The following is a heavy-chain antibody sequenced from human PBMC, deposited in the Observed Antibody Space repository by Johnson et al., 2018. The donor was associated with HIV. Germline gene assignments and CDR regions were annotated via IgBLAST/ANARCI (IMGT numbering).Heavy chain of an antibody. CDR1: GFTFSSYA. V-gene: IGHV3-30-3*01. J-gene: IGHJ3*02. D-gene: IGHD1-26*01. CDR2: ISYDGSNK. Sequence: QVQLVESGGGVVQPGRSLRLSCAASGFTFSSYAMHWVRQAPGKGLEWVAVISYDGSNKYYADSVKGRFTISRDNSKNTLYLQMNSLRAEDTAVYYCAREWGAVDIWGQGTMVTVSS. CDR3: AREWGAVDI.